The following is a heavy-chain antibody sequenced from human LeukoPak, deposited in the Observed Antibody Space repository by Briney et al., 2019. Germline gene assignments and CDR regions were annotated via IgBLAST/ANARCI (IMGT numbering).Heavy chain of an antibody. Sequence: GASVKVSCKASGGTFSSYAISWVRQAPGQGLEWMGIINPSGGSTSYAQKFQGRVTMTRDTSTSTVYMELSSLRSEDTAVYYCAREFGGYYDSSGYHDIDYWGQGTLVTVSS. D-gene: IGHD3-22*01. CDR2: INPSGGST. V-gene: IGHV1-46*01. J-gene: IGHJ4*02. CDR3: AREFGGYYDSSGYHDIDY. CDR1: GGTFSSYA.